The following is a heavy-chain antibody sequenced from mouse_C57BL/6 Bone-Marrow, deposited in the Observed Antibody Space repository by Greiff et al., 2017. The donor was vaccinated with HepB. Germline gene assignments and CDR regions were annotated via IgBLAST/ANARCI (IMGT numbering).Heavy chain of an antibody. CDR2: FHPYNDDT. V-gene: IGHV1-47*01. CDR3: ARGGYSTYYAMDY. CDR1: GYTFTTYP. Sequence: QVHVKQSGAELVKPGASVKMSCKASGYTFTTYPIEWMKQNHGKSLEWIGNFHPYNDDTKYNEKFKGKATLTVEKSSSTVYLELSRLTSDDSAVYYCARGGYSTYYAMDYWGQGTSVTVSS. D-gene: IGHD2-5*01. J-gene: IGHJ4*01.